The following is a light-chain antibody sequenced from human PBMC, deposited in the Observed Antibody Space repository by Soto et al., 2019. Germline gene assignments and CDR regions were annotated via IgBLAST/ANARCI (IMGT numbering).Light chain of an antibody. CDR2: EVN. Sequence: QSVLTQPPSASGSPGQSVAISCTGTSSDVGGYNYVSWYQQHPGKAPKLMIYEVNKRPSGVPDRFSGSKSGNTASLTVSGRQAEDDADSYRSSYAATCNVFGTAPKV. CDR1: SSDVGGYNY. V-gene: IGLV2-8*01. J-gene: IGLJ1*01. CDR3: SSYAATCNV.